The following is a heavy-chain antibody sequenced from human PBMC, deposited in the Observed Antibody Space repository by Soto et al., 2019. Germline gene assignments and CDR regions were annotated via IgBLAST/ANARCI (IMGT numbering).Heavy chain of an antibody. Sequence: QVQLVESGGGVVQPGRSLRLSCTASGFTFSSYGMHWVRQAPGKGLVWVAVIWYDGSNKYYADSVKGRFTISRDNSKNQLYLQMNSLRAEDTAVYYCARDCAGYSSGWYQRGGFDYWGQGTLVTVSS. D-gene: IGHD6-19*01. CDR1: GFTFSSYG. CDR3: ARDCAGYSSGWYQRGGFDY. CDR2: IWYDGSNK. V-gene: IGHV3-33*01. J-gene: IGHJ4*02.